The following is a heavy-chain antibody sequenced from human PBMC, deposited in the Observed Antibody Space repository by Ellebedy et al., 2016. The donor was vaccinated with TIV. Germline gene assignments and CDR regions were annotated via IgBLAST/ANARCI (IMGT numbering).Heavy chain of an antibody. CDR1: GFTLSTYW. D-gene: IGHD6-25*01. V-gene: IGHV3-7*01. CDR2: MRQDGREE. Sequence: PGGSLRLSCAASGFTLSTYWMNWVRQAPGKGLEWVASMRQDGREEYFVDSVKGRVTISRDNTKNSLYLQMNSLRAEDTAVYFCARENGYYFDYWGQGTLVIVSS. CDR3: ARENGYYFDY. J-gene: IGHJ4*02.